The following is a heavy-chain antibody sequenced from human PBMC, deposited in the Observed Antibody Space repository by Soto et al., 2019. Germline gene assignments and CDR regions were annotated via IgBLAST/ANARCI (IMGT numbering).Heavy chain of an antibody. CDR3: ARSQNFWSGYYV. Sequence: ASVKVSCKASGGTFSSYAVSWVRQAPGQGLEWMGGIIPIFGTANYAQKFQGRVTITADESTSTAYMELSSLRSEDTAVYYCARSQNFWSGYYVWGQGTLVTVSS. CDR2: IIPIFGTA. V-gene: IGHV1-69*13. CDR1: GGTFSSYA. D-gene: IGHD3-3*01. J-gene: IGHJ4*02.